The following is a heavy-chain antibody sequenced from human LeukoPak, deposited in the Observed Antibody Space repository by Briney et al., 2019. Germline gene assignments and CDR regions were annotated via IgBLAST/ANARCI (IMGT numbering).Heavy chain of an antibody. CDR1: GFTLDDYA. CDR3: AKGGDYDILTGYYKDY. D-gene: IGHD3-9*01. V-gene: IGHV3-9*01. CDR2: INWNSGSI. Sequence: PGRSLRLSCAASGFTLDDYAMHWVRQAPGKGLEWVSSINWNSGSIGYADSVKGRFTISRDNAKNSLYLQMNSLRAEDTALYYCAKGGDYDILTGYYKDYWGQGTLVTVSS. J-gene: IGHJ4*02.